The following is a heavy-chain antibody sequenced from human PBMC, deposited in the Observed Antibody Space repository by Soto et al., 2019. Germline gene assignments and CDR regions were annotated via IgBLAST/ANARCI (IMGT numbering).Heavy chain of an antibody. J-gene: IGHJ4*02. V-gene: IGHV2-5*02. CDR2: VYWDGEK. CDR1: GFSLSTSGVG. D-gene: IGHD2-2*01. CDR3: AHRPNCWSTSCFYFDY. Sequence: KESGPTLVKPTQTLTLTCTFSGFSLSTSGVGVGWVRQPPGKALEWLALVYWDGEKRYSPSLKSRLTITKDTSKNQVVLTMTNVDPVDTATYYCAHRPNCWSTSCFYFDYWGQGILVTVSS.